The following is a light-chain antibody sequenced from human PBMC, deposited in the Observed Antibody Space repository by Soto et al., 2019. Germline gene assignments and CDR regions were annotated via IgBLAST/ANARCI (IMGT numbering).Light chain of an antibody. Sequence: ETVLAQSPGTFSRSLVESATLSCRASQIVSSSYLAWYQQNPGQAAGLLNSAAASRATAIKDRLSGRGSGTEFILTIRRLGPEDFAVSYFKQYVNSPRPVGLGT. J-gene: IGKJ1*01. V-gene: IGKV3-20*01. CDR3: KQYVNSPRP. CDR2: AAA. CDR1: QIVSSSY.